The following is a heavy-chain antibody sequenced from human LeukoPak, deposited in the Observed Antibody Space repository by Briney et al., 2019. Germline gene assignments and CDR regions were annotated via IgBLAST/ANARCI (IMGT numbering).Heavy chain of an antibody. V-gene: IGHV3-7*05. CDR2: IKPDGSEK. Sequence: GGSLRLSCAASGFTSSSYGMWWVRQAPGKGLEWVANIKPDGSEKYYVDSVKGRFTISRDNAKNSLYLQMNSLRAEDTAVYYCVRDISASDPEHWALWGQGTLVIVSS. D-gene: IGHD1-14*01. CDR1: GFTSSSYG. J-gene: IGHJ4*02. CDR3: VRDISASDPEHWAL.